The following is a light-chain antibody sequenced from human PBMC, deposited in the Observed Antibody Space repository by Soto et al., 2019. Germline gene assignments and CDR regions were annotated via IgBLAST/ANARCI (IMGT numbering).Light chain of an antibody. CDR1: QSVSSY. J-gene: IGKJ4*01. V-gene: IGKV3-11*01. CDR3: QQSISWPLT. CDR2: DAS. Sequence: EIVLTQSPATLSLSPGERATLSCRASQSVSSYLAWYHQKPGQAPRLLIYDASNRATGIPARFSGSGSGTDFTLTISSLEPEDFEVYYCQQSISWPLTFGGGTKVEIK.